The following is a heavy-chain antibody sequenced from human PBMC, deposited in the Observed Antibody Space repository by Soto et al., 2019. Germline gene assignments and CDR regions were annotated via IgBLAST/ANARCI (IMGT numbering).Heavy chain of an antibody. CDR1: GDSISSSSYY. CDR3: ASLGLEQQLGGGSGFYYYSGMDV. V-gene: IGHV4-39*01. CDR2: IYYSGST. J-gene: IGHJ6*02. D-gene: IGHD6-13*01. Sequence: PSETLSLTCTVSGDSISSSSYYWGWIRQPPGKGLEWIGSIYYSGSTYYNPSLKSRVTISVDTSKNQFSLKLSSVTAADTAVYNCASLGLEQQLGGGSGFYYYSGMDVWGQGTTVTVSS.